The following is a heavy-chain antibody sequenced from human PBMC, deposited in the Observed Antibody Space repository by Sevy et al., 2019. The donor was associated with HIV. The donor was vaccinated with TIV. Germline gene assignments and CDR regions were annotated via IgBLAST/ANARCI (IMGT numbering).Heavy chain of an antibody. CDR2: ISYDGSNK. Sequence: GGSLRLSCAASGFTFSSYAMHWVRQAPGKGLEWVAVISYDGSNKYYADSVKGRFTISRDNSKNTLYLQMNSLRAEDTAVYYCARDPYYYGSGSYTPDIWGQGTMVTVS. CDR3: ARDPYYYGSGSYTPDI. V-gene: IGHV3-30-3*01. J-gene: IGHJ3*02. D-gene: IGHD3-10*01. CDR1: GFTFSSYA.